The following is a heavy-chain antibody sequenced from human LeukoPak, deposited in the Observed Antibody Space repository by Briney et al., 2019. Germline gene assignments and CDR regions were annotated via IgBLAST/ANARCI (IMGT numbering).Heavy chain of an antibody. Sequence: PSETLSLTCTVSGGSISSSSYYWGWIRQPPGKGLEWIGSIYYSGSTYYNPSLKSRVTISVDTSKNQFSLKLSSVTAADTAVYYCARLFPWGGYYMDVWGKGTTVTVSS. CDR1: GGSISSSSYY. CDR3: ARLFPWGGYYMDV. V-gene: IGHV4-39*01. CDR2: IYYSGST. D-gene: IGHD3-16*01. J-gene: IGHJ6*03.